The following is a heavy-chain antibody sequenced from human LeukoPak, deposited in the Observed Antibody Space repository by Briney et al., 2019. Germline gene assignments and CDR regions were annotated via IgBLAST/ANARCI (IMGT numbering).Heavy chain of an antibody. CDR2: ISSSGSTI. CDR1: GFTFSSFG. CDR3: ARVGGDGYNYYFDY. D-gene: IGHD5-24*01. V-gene: IGHV3-48*04. Sequence: PGGSLRLSCAASGFTFSSFGMHWVRQAPGKGLEWVSYISSSGSTIYYADSVKGRFTISRDNAKNSLYLQMNSLRAEDTAVYYCARVGGDGYNYYFDYWGQGTLVTVSS. J-gene: IGHJ4*02.